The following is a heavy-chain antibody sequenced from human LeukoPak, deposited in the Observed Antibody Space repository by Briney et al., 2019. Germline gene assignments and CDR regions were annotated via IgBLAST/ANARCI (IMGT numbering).Heavy chain of an antibody. V-gene: IGHV1-24*01. CDR3: ATAGGVRSEGRISLFDP. D-gene: IGHD2-15*01. CDR1: GYTLTELS. J-gene: IGHJ5*02. CDR2: FDPEDGET. Sequence: ASVKVSCKVSGYTLTELSMHWVRQAPGKGLEWMGGFDPEDGETIYAQKFQGRVTMTEGTSTDTAYMELSSLRSGDTAVYYCATAGGVRSEGRISLFDPWGQGTLVTVSS.